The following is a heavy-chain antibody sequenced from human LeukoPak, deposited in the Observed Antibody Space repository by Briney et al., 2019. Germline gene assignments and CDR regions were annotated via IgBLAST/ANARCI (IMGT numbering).Heavy chain of an antibody. CDR1: GGTFSSYA. V-gene: IGHV1-18*01. J-gene: IGHJ4*02. D-gene: IGHD1-7*01. CDR3: ATIGITGTTNLGY. Sequence: ASVKVSCKASGGTFSSYAISWVRQAPGQGLEWMGWISAYNGNTNYAQKLQGRVTMTTDTSTSTAYMELRSLRSDDTAVYYCATIGITGTTNLGYWGQGTLVTVSS. CDR2: ISAYNGNT.